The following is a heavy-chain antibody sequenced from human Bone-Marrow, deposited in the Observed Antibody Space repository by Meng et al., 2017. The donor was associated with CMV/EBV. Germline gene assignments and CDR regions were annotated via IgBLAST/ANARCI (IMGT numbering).Heavy chain of an antibody. CDR2: IRYDGSNK. CDR3: AKDGEIYQLLYYWYFDL. CDR1: GFIFSSYD. Sequence: GESLKISCAASGFIFSSYDMHWVRQAPGKGLEWVAFIRYDGSNKFYADSVKGRFTISRDNSKNTLFLQMNSLRAEDTAVYYCAKDGEIYQLLYYWYFDLWGRGTMVTVSS. J-gene: IGHJ2*01. D-gene: IGHD2-2*02. V-gene: IGHV3-30*02.